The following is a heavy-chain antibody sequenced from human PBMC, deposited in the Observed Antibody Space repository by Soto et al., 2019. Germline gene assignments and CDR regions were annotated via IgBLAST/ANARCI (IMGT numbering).Heavy chain of an antibody. CDR3: VRFSGLDG. J-gene: IGHJ6*02. CDR1: GFTFSSYS. V-gene: IGHV3-48*04. Sequence: PGGSLRLSCAASGFTFSSYSMNWVRQAPGKGLEWVSYISSSSSTIYYADSVKGRFTISRDNAKNTLHLQMSSLRSEDTAVYYCVRFSGLDGRGQRTTVTFSS. CDR2: ISSSSSTI.